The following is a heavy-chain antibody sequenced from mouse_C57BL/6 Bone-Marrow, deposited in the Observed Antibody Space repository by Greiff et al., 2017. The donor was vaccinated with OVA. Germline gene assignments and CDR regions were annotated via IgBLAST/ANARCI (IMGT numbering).Heavy chain of an antibody. Sequence: EVKLMESGAELVRPGASVKLSCTASGFNIKDDYMHWVKQRPEQGLEWIGWIDPENGDTEYASKFQGKATITADTSSNTAYLQLSSLTSEDTAVYYCTTYADLLTLDYWGQGTTLTVSS. CDR2: IDPENGDT. CDR1: GFNIKDDY. D-gene: IGHD2-1*01. V-gene: IGHV14-4*01. J-gene: IGHJ2*01. CDR3: TTYADLLTLDY.